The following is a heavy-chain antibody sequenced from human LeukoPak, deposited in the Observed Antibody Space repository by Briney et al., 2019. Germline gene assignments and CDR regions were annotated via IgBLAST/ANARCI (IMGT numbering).Heavy chain of an antibody. J-gene: IGHJ3*02. CDR1: GFTFDDYA. CDR3: ARGGAAADAFDI. D-gene: IGHD6-13*01. Sequence: GGSLRLSCAASGFTFDDYAMHWVRQAPGKGLEWVSGISWNSGSIGYADSVKGRFTISRDNAKNSLYLQMNSLRAEDTAVYYCARGGAAADAFDIWGQGTMVTVSS. V-gene: IGHV3-9*01. CDR2: ISWNSGSI.